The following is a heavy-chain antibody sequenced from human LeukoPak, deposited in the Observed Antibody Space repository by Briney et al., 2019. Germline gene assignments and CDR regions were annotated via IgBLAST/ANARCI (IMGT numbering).Heavy chain of an antibody. CDR2: IYYSGST. V-gene: IGHV4-59*01. Sequence: SESLSLTCTVSGCSISSYYRSWIRQPPGKGLEWVGFIYYSGSTNYNPSLKSRVTISVDTSKNQFSLKLSSVTAADTAVYYCAREDSSGYYLGYWGQGTLVTVSS. D-gene: IGHD3-22*01. CDR3: AREDSSGYYLGY. CDR1: GCSISSYY. J-gene: IGHJ4*02.